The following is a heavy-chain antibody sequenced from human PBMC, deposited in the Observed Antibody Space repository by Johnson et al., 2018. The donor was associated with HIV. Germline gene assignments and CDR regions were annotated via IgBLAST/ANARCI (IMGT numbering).Heavy chain of an antibody. CDR2: LSSSGSTI. D-gene: IGHD6-6*01. Sequence: SLLLSFSSSFFPFLSSSLRFILHSPFPFLSFFSSLSSSGSTIYYADSVKGRFTIYRDNAKNSLYLQMNSLRAEDTAVYYCARSYSSSSHDAFDIWGQGTMVTVSS. CDR3: ARSYSSSSHDAFDI. J-gene: IGHJ3*02. CDR1: FFPFLSSS. V-gene: IGHV3-11*04.